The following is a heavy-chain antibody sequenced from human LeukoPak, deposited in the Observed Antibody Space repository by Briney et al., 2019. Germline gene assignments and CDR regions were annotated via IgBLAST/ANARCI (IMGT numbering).Heavy chain of an antibody. Sequence: GESLKTSCKGSGYSFTSYWIGWVRQMPGKGLEWMGIIYPGDSDTRYSPSFQGQVTISADKSISTAYLQWSSLKASDTAMYYCARLAAGTDYYYGMDVWGQGTTVTVSS. CDR1: GYSFTSYW. J-gene: IGHJ6*02. CDR2: IYPGDSDT. V-gene: IGHV5-51*01. CDR3: ARLAAGTDYYYGMDV. D-gene: IGHD6-13*01.